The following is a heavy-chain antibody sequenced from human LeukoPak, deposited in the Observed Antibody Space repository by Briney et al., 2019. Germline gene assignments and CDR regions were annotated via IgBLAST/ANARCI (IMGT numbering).Heavy chain of an antibody. J-gene: IGHJ4*02. CDR2: IDWDDDT. V-gene: IGHV2-70*04. CDR3: ARMRGYNYGYVFDS. Sequence: ESGPALVKPTQTLTLTCTFSGFSLTTNAMRVTWIRQPPGKALEWLARIDWDDDTFYSTSLRTRLTISKDRSKNQVVLTMTNMDPVDTATYYCARMRGYNYGYVFDSWGQGILVTVSS. CDR1: GFSLTTNAMR. D-gene: IGHD5-18*01.